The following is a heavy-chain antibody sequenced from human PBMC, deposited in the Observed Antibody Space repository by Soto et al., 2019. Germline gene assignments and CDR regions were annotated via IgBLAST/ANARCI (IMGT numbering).Heavy chain of an antibody. Sequence: GGSLRLSCSASGFSFRSFAMNWVRQAPGKGLEWVSIISGSADSTFYADSVKGRFTISRDNSKSTLYLQMNSLRAEDTAVYYSARDGQVAAFNYGGQGTLVTVSS. J-gene: IGHJ4*02. CDR1: GFSFRSFA. CDR2: ISGSADST. CDR3: ARDGQVAAFNY. V-gene: IGHV3-23*01. D-gene: IGHD6-6*01.